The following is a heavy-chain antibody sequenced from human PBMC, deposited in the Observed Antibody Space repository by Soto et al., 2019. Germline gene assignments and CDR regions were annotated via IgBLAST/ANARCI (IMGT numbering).Heavy chain of an antibody. Sequence: QVQLVQSGAEVKKPGSSVKVSCKASGGTFSSYVISWVRQAPGQGLEWMGGIIPIFGTANYAQKFQGRVPITADESTSTAYMELSSLRSEDTAVYYCARTYSQHYYDSSGHPGGMDVWGQGTTVTVSS. V-gene: IGHV1-69*01. J-gene: IGHJ6*02. CDR3: ARTYSQHYYDSSGHPGGMDV. CDR2: IIPIFGTA. D-gene: IGHD3-22*01. CDR1: GGTFSSYV.